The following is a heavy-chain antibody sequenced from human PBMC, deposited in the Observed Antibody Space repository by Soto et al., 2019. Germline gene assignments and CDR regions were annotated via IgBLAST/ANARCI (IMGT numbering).Heavy chain of an antibody. CDR1: GGTFSSYT. Sequence: ASVKVSCKASGGTFSSYTISWVRQAPGQGLEWMGRIIPILGIANYAQKFQGRVTITADKSTSTAYMELSSLRSEDTAVYYCARVSKDSSSWYEEYWFDPWGQGTLVTVSS. D-gene: IGHD6-13*01. V-gene: IGHV1-69*02. CDR3: ARVSKDSSSWYEEYWFDP. CDR2: IIPILGIA. J-gene: IGHJ5*02.